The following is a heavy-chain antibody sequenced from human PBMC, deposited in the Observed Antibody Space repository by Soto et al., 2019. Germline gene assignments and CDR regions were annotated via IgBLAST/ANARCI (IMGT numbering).Heavy chain of an antibody. V-gene: IGHV1-2*02. J-gene: IGHJ3*01. CDR3: ARDLSTSSFRGIFDF. D-gene: IGHD3-10*01. CDR2: INPSSGGT. Sequence: EASVKVSCKASGYTFTSYYMHWVRQAPGQGLQWMGWINPSSGGTRYSQKFQGRVTMTRDTSISIAYMEMSRLTSDDTAVYYCARDLSTSSFRGIFDFWGQGTMVIVSS. CDR1: GYTFTSYY.